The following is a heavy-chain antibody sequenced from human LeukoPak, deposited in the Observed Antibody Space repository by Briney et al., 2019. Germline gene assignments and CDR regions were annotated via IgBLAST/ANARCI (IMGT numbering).Heavy chain of an antibody. CDR1: GYTFTSYA. J-gene: IGHJ5*02. Sequence: EASVKVSCKASGYTFTSYAMNWVRQAPGQGVEWMGWINTNTGNPTYAQGFTGRFVFSLDTSVSTAYLQISSLRAEDTAVYYCAREGYDILTGYLWFDPWGQGTLVTVSS. CDR3: AREGYDILTGYLWFDP. V-gene: IGHV7-4-1*02. D-gene: IGHD3-9*01. CDR2: INTNTGNP.